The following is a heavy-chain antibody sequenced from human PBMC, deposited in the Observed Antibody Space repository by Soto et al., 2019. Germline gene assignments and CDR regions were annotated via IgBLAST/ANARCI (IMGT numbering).Heavy chain of an antibody. J-gene: IGHJ6*03. CDR1: GDSFNDYY. Sequence: VQLVQSGAEVRKPGASVTVSCRSSGDSFNDYYIHWVRQAPGQGFEWMGWINPNGGVTKYAQKFQGWVSMTRDTSIRTVYMKLSMLRSDDTAVYYCAGESGGATATLDYYYFYMDVWGTGTTVTVSS. CDR2: INPNGGVT. CDR3: AGESGGATATLDYYYFYMDV. D-gene: IGHD5-12*01. V-gene: IGHV1-2*04.